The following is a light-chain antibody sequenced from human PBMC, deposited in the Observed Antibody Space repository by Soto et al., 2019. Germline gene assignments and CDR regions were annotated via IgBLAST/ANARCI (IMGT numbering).Light chain of an antibody. CDR1: SGDVGAYNY. Sequence: QSALTQPASVSGSPGQSITISCTGTSGDVGAYNYVSWYQQHPGKAPRLMIYDVSNRPSGASNHFSGSKSGNTASLTISGLQAEDEADYYCSSFTNTYSYVFGTGTKVTVL. CDR2: DVS. V-gene: IGLV2-14*01. CDR3: SSFTNTYSYV. J-gene: IGLJ1*01.